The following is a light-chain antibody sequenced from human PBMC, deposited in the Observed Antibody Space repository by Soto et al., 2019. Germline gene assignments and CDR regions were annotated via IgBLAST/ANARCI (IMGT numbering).Light chain of an antibody. CDR1: QSVTYSF. CDR3: QQYGSSPIT. Sequence: EIVLTQSPGTLSLSPGERATLSCRASQSVTYSFLAWYQQKPGQAPRLFIFGTSSRATGIPDRFSGSGSGTDFILTISRLEPEDFAVYYCQQYGSSPITFGQGTRLEIK. J-gene: IGKJ5*01. CDR2: GTS. V-gene: IGKV3-20*01.